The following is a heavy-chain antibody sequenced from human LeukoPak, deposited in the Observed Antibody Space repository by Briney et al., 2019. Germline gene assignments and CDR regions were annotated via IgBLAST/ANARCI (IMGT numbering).Heavy chain of an antibody. D-gene: IGHD5-24*01. V-gene: IGHV5-51*01. Sequence: GASLKISCKGSGYIFTNYWIGWVRQLPGIGLEWMGIIYPGDSDFKYSPSFQGQVTISADKSISTAYLQWSSLKASDTAMYYCARGEMATTHPYFDYWGQGTLVTVSS. CDR1: GYIFTNYW. CDR3: ARGEMATTHPYFDY. J-gene: IGHJ4*02. CDR2: IYPGDSDF.